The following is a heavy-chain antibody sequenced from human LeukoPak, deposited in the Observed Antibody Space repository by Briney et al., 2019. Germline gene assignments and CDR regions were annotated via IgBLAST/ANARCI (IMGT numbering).Heavy chain of an antibody. CDR3: ARTIHDYGGNPGTFHI. D-gene: IGHD4-23*01. CDR2: IYYSGYT. CDR1: NGSINSNGYY. V-gene: IGHV4-31*03. Sequence: SQTLSLTCTVSNGSINSNGYYWGWIRQHPGKGLEWIGYIYYSGYTYYNPSLKSRVIISMDTSENQFSLKLSSVTPADTAVYYCARTIHDYGGNPGTFHIWGQGTMVTVSS. J-gene: IGHJ3*02.